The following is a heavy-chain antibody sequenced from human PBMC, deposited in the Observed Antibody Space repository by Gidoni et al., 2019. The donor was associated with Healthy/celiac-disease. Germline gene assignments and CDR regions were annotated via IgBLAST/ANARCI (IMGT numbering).Heavy chain of an antibody. CDR2: ISGSGHSS. D-gene: IGHD1-26*01. V-gene: IGHV3-23*01. J-gene: IGHJ4*02. CDR3: AKDHVSGSYFPGY. Sequence: QLLESGGGLVQPGGSLRLSCAASGFPFSSYAMSWVRQAPGKGLEWVSCISGSGHSSYYADSVKGRFTISRDNSKNTLYLQMNSLRAEDTAVYYCAKDHVSGSYFPGYWGQGTLVTVSS. CDR1: GFPFSSYA.